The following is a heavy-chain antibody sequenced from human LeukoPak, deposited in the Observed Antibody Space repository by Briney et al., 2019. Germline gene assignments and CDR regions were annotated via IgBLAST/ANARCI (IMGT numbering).Heavy chain of an antibody. CDR1: GGSISPYY. CDR3: VRHPPRTYHSANTLDT. CDR2: ISASGST. Sequence: SETLSLTCAVAGGSISPYYWSWIRQPLGSGLEWIGYISASGSTNYNPSLKSRLTISVDTSQMLLSLTLRCVTAANTAVYYCVRHPPRTYHSANTLDTWGRGTLVTVSS. V-gene: IGHV4-4*09. D-gene: IGHD1-7*01. J-gene: IGHJ3*02.